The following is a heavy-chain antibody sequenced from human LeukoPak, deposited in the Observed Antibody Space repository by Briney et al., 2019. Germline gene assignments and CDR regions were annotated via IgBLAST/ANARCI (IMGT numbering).Heavy chain of an antibody. J-gene: IGHJ4*02. CDR1: GGSISSYY. CDR3: ARETVEGCSSTSCYTLFDY. Sequence: TSETLSLTCTVSGGSISSYYWSWIRQPAGKGLEWIGRIYTSGSTNYNPSLKSRDTMSVDTSKNQFSLKLSSVTAADTAVYYCARETVEGCSSTSCYTLFDYWGQGTLVTVSS. V-gene: IGHV4-4*07. D-gene: IGHD2-2*02. CDR2: IYTSGST.